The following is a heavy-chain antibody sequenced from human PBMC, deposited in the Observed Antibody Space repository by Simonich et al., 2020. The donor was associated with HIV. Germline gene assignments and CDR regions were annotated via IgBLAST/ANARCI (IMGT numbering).Heavy chain of an antibody. CDR2: INHGGSA. D-gene: IGHD7-27*01. Sequence: VQLQQWGAGLLKPSETLSLTCAVYGGSFSGYYWSWIRQPPGKGLEWIGEINHGGSAKYNPALKSRVNRAGDTSKNQFSLKLSSVTAADTAVYYCASVRFELGGSDFDYWGQGTLVTVSS. J-gene: IGHJ4*02. V-gene: IGHV4-34*01. CDR3: ASVRFELGGSDFDY. CDR1: GGSFSGYY.